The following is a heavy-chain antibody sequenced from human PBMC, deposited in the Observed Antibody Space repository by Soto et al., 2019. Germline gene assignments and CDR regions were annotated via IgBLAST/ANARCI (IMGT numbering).Heavy chain of an antibody. D-gene: IGHD1-26*01. CDR1: GDSVSSNSSG. J-gene: IGHJ4*01. CDR2: TYYRSKWYY. Sequence: PSQTLSLTCAITGDSVSSNSSGWIWVRQSPSRGLDWLGRTYYRSKWYYEYAVSVRGRITINPDTSKNQYSLQLNSVTPEDTALYFCARGEQYSGRSSDYSGQATLVNVCS. V-gene: IGHV6-1*01. CDR3: ARGEQYSGRSSDY.